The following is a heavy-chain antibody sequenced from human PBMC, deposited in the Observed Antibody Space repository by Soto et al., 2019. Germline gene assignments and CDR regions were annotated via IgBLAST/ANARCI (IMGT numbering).Heavy chain of an antibody. Sequence: GGSLRLSCAASGFTFSSYGMHWVRQAPGKGLEWVAVIWYDGSNKYYADSVKGRFTISRDNSKNTLYLQMNSLRAEDTAVYSCARDGVPATLYNCNYAFDIWGQGTMVTVSS. J-gene: IGHJ3*02. V-gene: IGHV3-33*08. CDR2: IWYDGSNK. D-gene: IGHD1-7*01. CDR1: GFTFSSYG. CDR3: ARDGVPATLYNCNYAFDI.